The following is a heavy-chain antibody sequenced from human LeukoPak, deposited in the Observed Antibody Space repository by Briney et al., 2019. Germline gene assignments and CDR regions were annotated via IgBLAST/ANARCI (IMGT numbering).Heavy chain of an antibody. J-gene: IGHJ3*02. CDR2: IYTSGST. V-gene: IGHV4-4*07. CDR1: GGSISSYY. CDR3: HFWSGYSAFDI. Sequence: SETLSLTCTVSGGSISSYYWSWIRQPAGKGLEWIGRIYTSGSTNYNPSLKSRVTMSVDTSKNQFPLKLSSVTAADTAVYYCHFWSGYSAFDIWGQGTMVTVSS. D-gene: IGHD3-3*02.